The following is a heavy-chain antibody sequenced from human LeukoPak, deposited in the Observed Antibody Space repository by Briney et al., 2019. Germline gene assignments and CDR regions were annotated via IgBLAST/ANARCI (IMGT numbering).Heavy chain of an antibody. D-gene: IGHD6-6*01. J-gene: IGHJ4*02. CDR3: ARYGSSSVFDY. CDR2: IYYSGST. CDR1: GGSISSYY. V-gene: IGHV4-59*01. Sequence: PSETLSLTCTVSGGSISSYYWSWIRQPPGKGLEWIGYIYYSGSTNCNPSLKSRVTISVDTSKNQFSLKLSSVTAADTAVYYCARYGSSSVFDYWGQGTLVTVSS.